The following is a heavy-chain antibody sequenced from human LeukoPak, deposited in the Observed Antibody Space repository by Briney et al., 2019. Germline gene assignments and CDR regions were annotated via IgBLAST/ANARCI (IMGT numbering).Heavy chain of an antibody. J-gene: IGHJ4*02. V-gene: IGHV3-49*04. CDR2: IRSKAYGGTT. CDR1: GFPFGDYA. Sequence: PGGSLRLSCTASGFPFGDYAMSWVRQAPGKGLEWVGFIRSKAYGGTTEYAASVKGRFTISRDDSKSIAYLQMNSLKTEDTAVYYCTSNPLGGYFGDYWGQGTLVTVSS. D-gene: IGHD3-10*01. CDR3: TSNPLGGYFGDY.